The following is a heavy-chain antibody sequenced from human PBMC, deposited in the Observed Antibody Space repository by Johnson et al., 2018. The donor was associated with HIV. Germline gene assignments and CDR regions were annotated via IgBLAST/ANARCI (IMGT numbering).Heavy chain of an antibody. CDR3: ARESVALVAFDI. CDR2: ISASGRDI. Sequence: VQLVESGGGVVQPGRSLRLSCAASGFTFSNFGIHWVRQAPGKGLEWVSAISASGRDIYYGDSVKGRFTISRDNSKNTLYLQMNSLRAEDTAVYYCARESVALVAFDIWGQGTMVTVSS. D-gene: IGHD6-13*01. V-gene: IGHV3-23*04. CDR1: GFTFSNFG. J-gene: IGHJ3*02.